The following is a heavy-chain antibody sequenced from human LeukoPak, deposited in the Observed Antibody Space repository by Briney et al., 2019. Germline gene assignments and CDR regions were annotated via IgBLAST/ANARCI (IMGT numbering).Heavy chain of an antibody. Sequence: GGSLRLSCAASGFTFSSYEVNWVRQAPGQGLEWVSYISSTGNTIYYADSVRGRFTISRDNAKNSLYLQMNSLRAEDTAVYYCAKDQSRYSSSWYLYFDSWGQGTLVTASS. CDR1: GFTFSSYE. V-gene: IGHV3-48*03. D-gene: IGHD6-13*01. CDR3: AKDQSRYSSSWYLYFDS. J-gene: IGHJ4*02. CDR2: ISSTGNTI.